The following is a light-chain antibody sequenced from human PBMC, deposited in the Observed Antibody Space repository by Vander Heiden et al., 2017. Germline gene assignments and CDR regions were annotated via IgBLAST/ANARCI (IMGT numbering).Light chain of an antibody. Sequence: DIVMTQSPESLAVSLGERATINCKSSQSVLYNSNNKNYLAWYQQKPGQPPKLLIYCASTREAGVPDRFSGGWSGTDFTLTISSLQAEDVAVYYCQQYSITPFTFGPGTKLDLK. V-gene: IGKV4-1*01. CDR1: QSVLYNSNNKNY. CDR2: CAS. CDR3: QQYSITPFT. J-gene: IGKJ3*01.